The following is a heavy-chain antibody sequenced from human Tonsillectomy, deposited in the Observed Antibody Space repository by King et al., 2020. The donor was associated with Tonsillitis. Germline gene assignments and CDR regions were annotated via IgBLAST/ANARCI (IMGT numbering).Heavy chain of an antibody. CDR3: ARHLGGDEPYYFDY. D-gene: IGHD5-24*01. V-gene: IGHV4-39*01. J-gene: IGHJ4*02. CDR1: VGSISSSVYY. Sequence: QLQESGPGLVKPSETLSLTCTVSVGSISSSVYYWGWIRQPPGNSLEGLGSIFYSGRTYYNPSLKSRLTISVDTSKNHFYLTLSSVTAADTAVYYCARHLGGDEPYYFDYWGQGTLVTVSS. CDR2: IFYSGRT.